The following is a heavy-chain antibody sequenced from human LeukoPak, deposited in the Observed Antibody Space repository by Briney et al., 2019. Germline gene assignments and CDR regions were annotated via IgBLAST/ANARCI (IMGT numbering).Heavy chain of an antibody. J-gene: IGHJ5*02. V-gene: IGHV1-46*01. D-gene: IGHD3-3*01. CDR2: INPSGGST. Sequence: ASVKVSCKASGYTFTSYYMHWVRQAPGQGLEWMGVINPSGGSTSYAQKFQGRVTMTRDTSTSTVYMELSSLRSEDTAVYYCARAILPVLRSLEWLKKGNWFDPWGQGTLVTVSS. CDR3: ARAILPVLRSLEWLKKGNWFDP. CDR1: GYTFTSYY.